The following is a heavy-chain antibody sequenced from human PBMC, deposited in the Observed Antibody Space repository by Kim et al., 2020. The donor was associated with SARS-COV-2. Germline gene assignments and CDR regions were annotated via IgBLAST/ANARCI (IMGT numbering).Heavy chain of an antibody. CDR2: IKQDGSEK. Sequence: GGSLRLPCAASGFTFSSYWMSWVRQAPGKGLEWVANIKQDGSEKYYVDSVKGRFTISRDNAKNSLYLQMNSLRAEDTAVYYCARVYYDILTGYYTPFLDYWGQGTLVTVSS. V-gene: IGHV3-7*03. CDR1: GFTFSSYW. CDR3: ARVYYDILTGYYTPFLDY. J-gene: IGHJ4*02. D-gene: IGHD3-9*01.